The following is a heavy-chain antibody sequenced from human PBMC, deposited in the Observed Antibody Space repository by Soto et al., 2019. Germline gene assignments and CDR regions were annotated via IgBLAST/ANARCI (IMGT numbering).Heavy chain of an antibody. Sequence: QVQLQESGPGLVKPSQTLSLTCSVSGGSISRRSYYWSWIRQHPGKGLEWIGYIYYSGSTYYNPSLKSRVTISVDTSKNQFSLKLNSVTAADTAVYYCARGYDLLNVYAYAFDIWGQGTMVTVSS. CDR3: ARGYDLLNVYAYAFDI. J-gene: IGHJ3*02. CDR1: GGSISRRSYY. D-gene: IGHD2-8*01. V-gene: IGHV4-31*03. CDR2: IYYSGST.